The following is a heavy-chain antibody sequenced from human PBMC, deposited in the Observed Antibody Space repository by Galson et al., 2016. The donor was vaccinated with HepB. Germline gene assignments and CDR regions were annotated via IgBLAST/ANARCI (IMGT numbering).Heavy chain of an antibody. CDR1: GYTFGSYP. J-gene: IGHJ6*02. D-gene: IGHD1-1*01. CDR3: ARDKERVVQYNYYFGMDV. V-gene: IGHV1-46*01. Sequence: SVKVSCKASGYTFGSYPIHWVRQAPGQGLEWMGIITPNNGNTVYAQKFQGSVTMTSDTSTSTVYMEVSSLRSEHTAVYYCARDKERVVQYNYYFGMDVWGQGTTVTVSS. CDR2: ITPNNGNT.